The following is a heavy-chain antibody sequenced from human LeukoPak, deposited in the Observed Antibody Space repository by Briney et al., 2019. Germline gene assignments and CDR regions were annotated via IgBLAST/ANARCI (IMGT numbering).Heavy chain of an antibody. Sequence: SETLSLTCIVAGDSISDYYWTWIRQPPGKGLEWIGFMYYSGRPNYNSSLQSRVTISLDPSKNQFSLKVSSVTAADTAVYYCARDSSAAYWGQGTLVTVSS. CDR1: GDSISDYY. CDR2: MYYSGRP. J-gene: IGHJ4*02. CDR3: ARDSSAAY. D-gene: IGHD1-26*01. V-gene: IGHV4-59*01.